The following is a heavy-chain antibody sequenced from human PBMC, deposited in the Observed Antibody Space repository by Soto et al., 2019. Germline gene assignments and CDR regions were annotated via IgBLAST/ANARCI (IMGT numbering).Heavy chain of an antibody. CDR2: MTGDGRTT. V-gene: IGHV3-74*03. CDR1: GFTFGDYW. J-gene: IGHJ4*02. CDR3: ATAEVDY. Sequence: GSLRLSCAASGFTFGDYWMHWVRQPPGKGPEWVSRMTGDGRTTQYADSVKGRFTASRDNAKSTLFFQMNSLRPEDTAVYYCATAEVDYWGPGTLVTVSS.